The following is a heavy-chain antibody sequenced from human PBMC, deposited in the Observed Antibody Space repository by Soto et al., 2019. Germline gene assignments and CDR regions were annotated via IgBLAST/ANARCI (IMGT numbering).Heavy chain of an antibody. D-gene: IGHD2-2*01. CDR2: INHDGRST. V-gene: IGHV3-74*01. CDR1: VFPFSSYW. Sequence: GGSLRLSCSASVFPFSSYWMHWVRQGPGKGLEWVSRINHDGRSTNYADSVKGRFTISRDNAKNTLYLQMNSLRAEETAVYYSARESRGIVLEPAAVGGLDVWGQGTTVTVSS. J-gene: IGHJ6*02. CDR3: ARESRGIVLEPAAVGGLDV.